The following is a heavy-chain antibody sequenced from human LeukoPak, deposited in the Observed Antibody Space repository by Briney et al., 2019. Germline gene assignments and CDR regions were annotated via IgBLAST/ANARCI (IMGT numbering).Heavy chain of an antibody. V-gene: IGHV3-7*01. Sequence: PGRSLRLSCAASGFTFSSYGMHWVRQAPGKGLEWVANIKQDGSEKYYVDSVKGRFTISRDNAKNSLYLQMNSLRAEDTAVYYCARGPNSRYCSSTSCSRRWFDPWGQGTLVTVSS. CDR2: IKQDGSEK. CDR3: ARGPNSRYCSSTSCSRRWFDP. CDR1: GFTFSSYG. J-gene: IGHJ5*02. D-gene: IGHD2-2*01.